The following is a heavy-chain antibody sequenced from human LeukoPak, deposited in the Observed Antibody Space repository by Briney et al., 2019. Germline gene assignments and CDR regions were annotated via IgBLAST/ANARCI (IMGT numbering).Heavy chain of an antibody. D-gene: IGHD1-26*01. CDR3: ARDRELILSSYYYYYGMDV. J-gene: IGHJ6*02. Sequence: ASVKVSCKTSGYTFTSYAMNWVRQAPGQGLEWMGWINTNTGNPTYAQGFTGRLVFSLDTSVSTAYLQISSLKAEDTAVYYCARDRELILSSYYYYYGMDVWGQGTTVTVPS. V-gene: IGHV7-4-1*02. CDR2: INTNTGNP. CDR1: GYTFTSYA.